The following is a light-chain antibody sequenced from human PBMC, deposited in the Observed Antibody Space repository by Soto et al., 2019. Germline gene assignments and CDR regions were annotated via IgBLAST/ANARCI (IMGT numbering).Light chain of an antibody. CDR3: QQLNSYPPWT. CDR2: DAS. Sequence: DIQMTQSPSSLSASVGDRVTITCRASQSISSYLNWYQQKPGKAPNLLIYDASSLQSGVPSRFSGSGSGTDFTLTISSLQPEDFATYFCQQLNSYPPWTFGQGTKVDIK. CDR1: QSISSY. V-gene: IGKV1-39*01. J-gene: IGKJ1*01.